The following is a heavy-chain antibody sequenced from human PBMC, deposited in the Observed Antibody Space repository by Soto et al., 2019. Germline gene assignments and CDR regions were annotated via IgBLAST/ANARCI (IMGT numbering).Heavy chain of an antibody. J-gene: IGHJ4*02. Sequence: QVQLQESGPGLVKPSQTLSLTCSVSGISISRGGSYWGWIRQHAGKGLEWIGYIHYDGETFFNPSLESRLSISADSSKNQFSLKLISVTAAYPAVYYCARSVVGAQSPTDYWGQGILVTVSS. D-gene: IGHD2-15*01. CDR2: IHYDGET. V-gene: IGHV4-31*03. CDR1: GISISRGGSY. CDR3: ARSVVGAQSPTDY.